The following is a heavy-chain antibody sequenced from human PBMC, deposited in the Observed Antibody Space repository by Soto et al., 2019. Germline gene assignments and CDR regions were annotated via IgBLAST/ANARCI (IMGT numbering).Heavy chain of an antibody. CDR2: ISYDGSNK. D-gene: IGHD3-22*01. CDR1: GFTFSSYG. V-gene: IGHV3-30*18. Sequence: QVQLVESGGGVVQPGRSLRLSCAASGFTFSSYGMHWVRQAPGKGLEWVAVISYDGSNKYYADSVKGRFTISRDNSKNTLYLQMNSLRAEETAVYYCAKSYYDSSGYYYYYYYGMDVWGQGTTVTVSS. CDR3: AKSYYDSSGYYYYYYYGMDV. J-gene: IGHJ6*02.